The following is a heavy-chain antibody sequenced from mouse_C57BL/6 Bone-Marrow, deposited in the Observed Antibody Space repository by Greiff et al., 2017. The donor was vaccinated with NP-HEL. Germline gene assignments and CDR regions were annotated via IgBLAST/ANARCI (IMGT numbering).Heavy chain of an antibody. Sequence: DVMLVESGGDLVKPGGSLKLSCAASGFTFSSYGMSWVRQTPDKRLEWVATISSGGSYTYYPANVKGRFTISRDNAKNTLYLQMSSLKSEDTAMYYCASPYDYDVAWFAYWGQGTLVTVSA. D-gene: IGHD2-4*01. V-gene: IGHV5-6*02. CDR3: ASPYDYDVAWFAY. J-gene: IGHJ3*01. CDR2: ISSGGSYT. CDR1: GFTFSSYG.